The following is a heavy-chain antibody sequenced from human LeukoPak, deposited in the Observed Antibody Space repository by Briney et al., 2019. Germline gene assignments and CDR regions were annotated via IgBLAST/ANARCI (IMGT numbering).Heavy chain of an antibody. Sequence: GGSLRLSCAASGFTLSSYAMSWVRQAPGKGLEWVSSISASGGSTNYADSVKGRFTISRDNSKNTLYLQMNSLRAEDTAVYYCAKSGYSSGWPYYFDFWGQGTLVTVSS. D-gene: IGHD6-19*01. J-gene: IGHJ4*02. V-gene: IGHV3-23*01. CDR2: ISASGGST. CDR3: AKSGYSSGWPYYFDF. CDR1: GFTLSSYA.